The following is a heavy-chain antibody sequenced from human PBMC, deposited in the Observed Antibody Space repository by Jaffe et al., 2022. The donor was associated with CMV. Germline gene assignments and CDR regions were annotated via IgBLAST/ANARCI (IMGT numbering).Heavy chain of an antibody. CDR3: ARAHSSGYYHPFDY. V-gene: IGHV3-33*01. CDR1: GFTFSSYG. CDR2: IWYDGSNK. J-gene: IGHJ4*02. Sequence: QVQLVESGGGVVQPGRSLRLSCAASGFTFSSYGMHWVRQAPGKGLEWVAVIWYDGSNKYYADSVKGRFTISRDNSKNTLYLQMNSLRAEDTAVYYCARAHSSGYYHPFDYWGQGTLVTVSS. D-gene: IGHD3-22*01.